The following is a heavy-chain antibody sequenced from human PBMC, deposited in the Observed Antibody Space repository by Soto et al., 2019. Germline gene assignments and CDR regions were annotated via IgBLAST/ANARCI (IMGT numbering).Heavy chain of an antibody. CDR2: IIPIFGTA. CDR3: AIGDYYGSGRQPYYYGMDV. Sequence: SVKVSCKASGGTFSSYAISWVRQAPGQGLEWMGGIIPIFGTANYAQKFQGRVTITADESTSTAYMELSSLRSEDTAVYYCAIGDYYGSGRQPYYYGMDVWGQGTTVTVSS. D-gene: IGHD3-10*01. J-gene: IGHJ6*02. CDR1: GGTFSSYA. V-gene: IGHV1-69*13.